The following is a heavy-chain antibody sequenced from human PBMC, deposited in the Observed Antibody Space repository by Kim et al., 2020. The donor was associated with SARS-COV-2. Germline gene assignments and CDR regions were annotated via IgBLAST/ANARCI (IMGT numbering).Heavy chain of an antibody. CDR3: ARVSGSGISTRLDY. CDR1: GGSITSDGYF. J-gene: IGHJ4*02. D-gene: IGHD3-10*01. CDR2: IYYTGST. Sequence: SETLSLTCTVSGGSITSDGYFWSWIHQHPGKGLEWIGYIYYTGSTYYNPSLRGRVTLFVDTSKTQFSLRLSSVTAADTAVYYCARVSGSGISTRLDYCVQGTLVTVSS. V-gene: IGHV4-31*03.